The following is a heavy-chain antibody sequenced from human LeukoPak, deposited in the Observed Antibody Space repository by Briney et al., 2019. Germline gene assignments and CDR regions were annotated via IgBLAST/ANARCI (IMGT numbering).Heavy chain of an antibody. D-gene: IGHD2-2*03. CDR1: GYTFTSYD. J-gene: IGHJ4*02. CDR3: ASRVMDIDY. V-gene: IGHV1-69*06. Sequence: GASVKVSCKASGYTFTSYDINWVRQATGQGLEWMGGIIPIFGTANYAQKFQGRVTITADKSTSTAYMELSSLRSEDTAVYYCASRVMDIDYWGQGTLVTVSS. CDR2: IIPIFGTA.